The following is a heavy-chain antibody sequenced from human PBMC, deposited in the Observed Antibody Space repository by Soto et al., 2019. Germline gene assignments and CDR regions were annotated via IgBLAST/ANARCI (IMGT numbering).Heavy chain of an antibody. V-gene: IGHV4-61*01. Sequence: PSETLSLTCTVSGGSLNSSSHYWSWIRQPPGKGLEWIGYIHYFGSTKYDPSLESRVVISVDTSKNLFSLKVPSVTAADTAIYFCARGGSYVGFDSWGQGARVTVSS. J-gene: IGHJ4*02. CDR1: GGSLNSSSHY. CDR2: IHYFGST. CDR3: ARGGSYVGFDS. D-gene: IGHD1-26*01.